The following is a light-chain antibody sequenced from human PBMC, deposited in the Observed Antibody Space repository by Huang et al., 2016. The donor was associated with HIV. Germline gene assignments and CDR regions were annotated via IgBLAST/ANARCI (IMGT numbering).Light chain of an antibody. CDR2: DAS. CDR1: QSGSSD. Sequence: EIVLTQSPATLSLSPGERATLSCRASQSGSSDVAWYQQKPGRAPRHLIYDASNRATGIPARFSGSGSVTDFTLTISSLEPEDFAVYYCQQRTNWPTWTFGQGTKVEIK. V-gene: IGKV3-11*01. J-gene: IGKJ1*01. CDR3: QQRTNWPTWT.